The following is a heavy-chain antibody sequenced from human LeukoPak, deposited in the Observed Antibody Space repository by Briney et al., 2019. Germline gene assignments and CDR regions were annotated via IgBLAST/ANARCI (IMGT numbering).Heavy chain of an antibody. CDR2: ISDSGAST. D-gene: IGHD5-18*01. J-gene: IGHJ4*02. CDR3: AKGGRGYSYGSLDY. Sequence: PGGSLRLSCAASGFTFDDYAMHWVRQAPGKGLEWVSPISDSGASTYYADSVKGRFTISRDNSKNTLYLQMNSLRVEDSAVYYCAKGGRGYSYGSLDYWGQGTLVTVSS. V-gene: IGHV3-23*01. CDR1: GFTFDDYA.